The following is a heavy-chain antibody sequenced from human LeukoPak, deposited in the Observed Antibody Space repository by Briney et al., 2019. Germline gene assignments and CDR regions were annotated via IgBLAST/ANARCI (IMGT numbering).Heavy chain of an antibody. Sequence: GGSLRLSCAASGFTFSSYWMSWVRQAPGKGLEWVANIKQDESEKYYVDSVKGRFTISRDNAKNSLYLQMNSLRAEDTAVYYCAKGARLYYYDSSGSIPYWGQGTLVTVSS. V-gene: IGHV3-7*03. CDR1: GFTFSSYW. J-gene: IGHJ4*02. D-gene: IGHD3-22*01. CDR3: AKGARLYYYDSSGSIPY. CDR2: IKQDESEK.